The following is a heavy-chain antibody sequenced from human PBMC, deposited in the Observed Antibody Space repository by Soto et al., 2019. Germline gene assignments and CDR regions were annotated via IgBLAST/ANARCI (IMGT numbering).Heavy chain of an antibody. Sequence: VGSLRLSCAASGFSVSGKYMSWVRQAPGKGLEWVSVIYSSGGIYYADSVKGRFTISRDNAKNSLYLQMNSLRAEDTAVYYCARDRPDLWSGYSDYYYGMDVWGQGTTVTVSS. V-gene: IGHV3-53*01. CDR1: GFSVSGKY. CDR3: ARDRPDLWSGYSDYYYGMDV. D-gene: IGHD3-3*01. J-gene: IGHJ6*02. CDR2: IYSSGGI.